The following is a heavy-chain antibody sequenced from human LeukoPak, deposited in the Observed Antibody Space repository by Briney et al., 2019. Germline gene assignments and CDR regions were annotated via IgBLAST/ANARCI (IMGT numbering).Heavy chain of an antibody. J-gene: IGHJ4*02. CDR1: GFTFISYN. V-gene: IGHV3-21*01. Sequence: GGSLRLSCAASGFTFISYNMNWVRQAPGQGLEWVSSISSSGTYIYYADSVKGRFAISRDNAKNSLYLQMNSLRAEDTAVYYCARVRGLYSSRIQPLDYWGQGTLVTVSS. CDR3: ARVRGLYSSRIQPLDY. CDR2: ISSSGTYI. D-gene: IGHD6-13*01.